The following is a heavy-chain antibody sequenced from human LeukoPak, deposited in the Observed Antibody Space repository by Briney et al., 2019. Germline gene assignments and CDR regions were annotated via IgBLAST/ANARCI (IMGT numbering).Heavy chain of an antibody. D-gene: IGHD6-19*01. CDR1: GGTFSSYA. J-gene: IGHJ3*02. CDR2: IIPIFGTA. CDR3: ARGATRGIAVAEDAFDI. V-gene: IGHV1-69*05. Sequence: SVKVSCKASGGTFSSYAISWVRQAPGQGLEWVGGIIPIFGTANYAQKFQGRVTITTDESTSTAYMELSSLRSEDTAVYYCARGATRGIAVAEDAFDIWGQGTMVTVSS.